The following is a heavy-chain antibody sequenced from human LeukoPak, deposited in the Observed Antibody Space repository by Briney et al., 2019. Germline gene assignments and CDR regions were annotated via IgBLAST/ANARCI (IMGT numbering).Heavy chain of an antibody. J-gene: IGHJ5*02. CDR1: GFTFSSYA. CDR2: ISYDGSNK. V-gene: IGHV3-30-3*01. Sequence: HSGGSLRLSCAASGFTFSSYAMHWVRQAPGKVLEWVAVISYDGSNKYYADSVKGRFTISRDNSKNTLYLQMNSLRAEDTAVYYCAVLAVAQYNWFDPWGQGTLVTVSS. CDR3: AVLAVAQYNWFDP. D-gene: IGHD6-19*01.